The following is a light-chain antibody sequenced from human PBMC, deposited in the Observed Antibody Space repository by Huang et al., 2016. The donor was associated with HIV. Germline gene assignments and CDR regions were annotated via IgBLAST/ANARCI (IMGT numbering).Light chain of an antibody. CDR1: QDIKNY. V-gene: IGKV1-27*01. CDR2: TAS. Sequence: DIRMTQSPSSLSASVGDRVTITCRASQDIKNYLAWYQQKPGRVPDLLIYTASTLHSGVPSRFSGIVSGTNFTLTISSLRPEDVATYYCLKYNAAPRTFGQGTKVEIK. J-gene: IGKJ1*01. CDR3: LKYNAAPRT.